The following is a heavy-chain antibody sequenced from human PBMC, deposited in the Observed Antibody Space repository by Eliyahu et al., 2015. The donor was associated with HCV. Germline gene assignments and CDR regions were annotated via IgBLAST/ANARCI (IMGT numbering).Heavy chain of an antibody. V-gene: IGHV3-15*01. Sequence: EVQLVESGGGLVKPGGSLRLXCAASGFTFSKAWMSWVRQAPGKGLEWVGRIKSKTDGATTDYAAPVRGRFTISRDDSKDTLYLQMNSLKTEDTAVYYCKVWVGSKTADFWGQGTLVTVSS. CDR2: IKSKTDGATT. CDR1: GFTFSKAW. J-gene: IGHJ4*02. D-gene: IGHD3-10*01. CDR3: KVWVGSKTADF.